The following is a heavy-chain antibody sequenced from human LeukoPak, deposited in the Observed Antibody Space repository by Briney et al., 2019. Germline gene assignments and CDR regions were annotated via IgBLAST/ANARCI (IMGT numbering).Heavy chain of an antibody. J-gene: IGHJ4*02. CDR1: GFTFSSYA. CDR2: ISYDGSNK. CDR3: ANPISWFGELLYGALGY. Sequence: PGGSLRLSCAASGFTFSSYAMHWVRQAPGKGLEGVAVISYDGSNKYYADSVKGRFTISRDNSKNTLYLQMNSLRAEDTAVYYCANPISWFGELLYGALGYWGQGTLVTVSS. D-gene: IGHD3-10*01. V-gene: IGHV3-30*04.